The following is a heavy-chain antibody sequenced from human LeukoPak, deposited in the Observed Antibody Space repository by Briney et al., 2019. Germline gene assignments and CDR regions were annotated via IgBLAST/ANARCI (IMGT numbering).Heavy chain of an antibody. CDR1: GFTVSSYG. Sequence: GGSLRLSCAASGFTVSSYGMHWVRQAPGKGLEGVAFIRYDRSNKYYADSVKGRFTISRDNSKNTLYLQMNSLRAEDTAVYYCAKVVGVTRDYYYGMDVWGQGTTVTVSS. V-gene: IGHV3-30*02. J-gene: IGHJ6*02. D-gene: IGHD1-26*01. CDR2: IRYDRSNK. CDR3: AKVVGVTRDYYYGMDV.